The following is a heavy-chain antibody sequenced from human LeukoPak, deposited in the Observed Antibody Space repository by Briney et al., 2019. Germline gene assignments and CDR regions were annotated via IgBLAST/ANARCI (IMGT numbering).Heavy chain of an antibody. V-gene: IGHV3-48*01. Sequence: GGSLRLSCAAFGFIFSSYNMNWVRQAPGKGLEWVSYISSSSSTIYYADSVKGRFIISRDNAKNSLYLQMNSLRAEDTAVYYCARAPPSNYVDYWGQGTLVTVSS. J-gene: IGHJ4*02. CDR1: GFIFSSYN. CDR3: ARAPPSNYVDY. CDR2: ISSSSSTI. D-gene: IGHD4-11*01.